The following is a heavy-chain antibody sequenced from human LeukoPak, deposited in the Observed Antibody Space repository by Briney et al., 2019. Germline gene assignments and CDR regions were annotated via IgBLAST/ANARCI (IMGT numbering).Heavy chain of an antibody. CDR1: GFTFSSYG. CDR2: IWYDGSNK. D-gene: IGHD3-22*01. V-gene: IGHV3-33*01. Sequence: PGGSLRLSCAASGFTFSSYGTHWVRQAPGKGLEWVAVIWYDGSNKYYADSVKGRFTISRDNSKNTLYLQMNSLRAEDTAVYYCARDRRDDSSGYYYVSNWFDPWGQGTLVTVSS. CDR3: ARDRRDDSSGYYYVSNWFDP. J-gene: IGHJ5*02.